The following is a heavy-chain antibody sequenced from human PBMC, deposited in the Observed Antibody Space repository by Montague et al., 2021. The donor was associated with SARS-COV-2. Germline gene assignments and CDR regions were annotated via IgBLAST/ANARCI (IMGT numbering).Heavy chain of an antibody. CDR1: GFTFSSYT. J-gene: IGHJ3*01. D-gene: IGHD3-22*01. Sequence: SLRLSCAASGFTFSSYTMHWVRQAPGKGLEWVAVISYDGSNKYYADSVKGRFTISRDNSKNTLYLQMNSLRAEDTAVYYCAKGGYFRFDAFDLWGQGTMVTVSS. V-gene: IGHV3-30*04. CDR2: ISYDGSNK. CDR3: AKGGYFRFDAFDL.